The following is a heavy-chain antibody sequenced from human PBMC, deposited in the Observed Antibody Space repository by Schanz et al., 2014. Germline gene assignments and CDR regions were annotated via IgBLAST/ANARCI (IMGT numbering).Heavy chain of an antibody. CDR3: TTYCDGGCAIDN. V-gene: IGHV3-15*01. CDR2: IKSKTDGGTT. D-gene: IGHD6-19*01. J-gene: IGHJ4*02. CDR1: GFTFSDAW. Sequence: VQLVESGGGVVQPGRSLRLSCAASGFTFSDAWMTLVRQAPGKGLEWVGRIKSKTDGGTTDYAAPVKGRFTISRDDSKNTLFLQMNSLKTEDTAVYYCTTYCDGGCAIDNWGQGALVTVSS.